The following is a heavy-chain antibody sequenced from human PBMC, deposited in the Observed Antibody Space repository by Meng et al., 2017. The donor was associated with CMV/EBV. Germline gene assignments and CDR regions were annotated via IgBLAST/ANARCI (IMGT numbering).Heavy chain of an antibody. V-gene: IGHV5-51*01. CDR1: GYSFTSYW. D-gene: IGHD3-22*01. CDR2: IYPGDSDT. J-gene: IGHJ6*02. CDR3: ARLNYYDSSGYYSLYYYYYGMDV. Sequence: GGSLRLSCKGSGYSFTSYWIGWVRQMPGKGLEWRGIIYPGDSDTRYSPSFQGQVTISADKSISTAYLQWSSLKASDTAMYYCARLNYYDSSGYYSLYYYYYGMDVWGQGTTVTVSS.